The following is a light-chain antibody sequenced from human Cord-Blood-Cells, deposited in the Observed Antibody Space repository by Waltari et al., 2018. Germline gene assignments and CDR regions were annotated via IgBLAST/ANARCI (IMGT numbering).Light chain of an antibody. CDR1: QSISSY. CDR3: QQSYSTPYT. V-gene: IGKV1-39*01. J-gene: IGKJ2*01. Sequence: DIQMTQSPASLSLSVGQRVTITCRASQSISSYLNGYQQKPGKAPKLLIYAASSLQSGVPSRFSGSGSGTDFTLTISSLQPEDFATYYCQQSYSTPYTFGQGTKLEIK. CDR2: AAS.